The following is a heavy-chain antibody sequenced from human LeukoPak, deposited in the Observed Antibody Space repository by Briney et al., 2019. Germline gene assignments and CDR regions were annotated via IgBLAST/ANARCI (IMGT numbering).Heavy chain of an antibody. D-gene: IGHD3-22*01. CDR3: ARDHYYDSSGFDI. V-gene: IGHV4-59*01. J-gene: IGHJ3*02. CDR1: GGSISSYY. Sequence: PSETLSLTCTVSGGSISSYYWSWIRQPPGKGLEWIGYIYYSGSTNYNPSLKSRVTISVDTSKNQFSLKLSSVTAADTAVYYCARDHYYDSSGFDIWGQGTMVTVSS. CDR2: IYYSGST.